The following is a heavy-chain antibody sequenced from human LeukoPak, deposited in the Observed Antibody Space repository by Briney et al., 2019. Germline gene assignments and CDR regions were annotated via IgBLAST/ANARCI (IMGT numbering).Heavy chain of an antibody. CDR3: AKVKGEVIGAFDI. J-gene: IGHJ3*02. Sequence: GGSLRLSCAASRFTFSSYGMRWVRQAPGKGLEWVAVISYDGNNRYYADSVKGRFTISRYNSKNTLYLQMNSLRAEDTAVYYCAKVKGEVIGAFDIWSQGTMVTVSS. CDR1: RFTFSSYG. D-gene: IGHD3-16*01. V-gene: IGHV3-30*18. CDR2: ISYDGNNR.